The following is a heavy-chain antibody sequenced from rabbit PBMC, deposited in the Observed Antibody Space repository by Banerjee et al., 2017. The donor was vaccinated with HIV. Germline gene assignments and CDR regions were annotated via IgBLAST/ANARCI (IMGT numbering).Heavy chain of an antibody. Sequence: QQQLEESGGGLVKPGGTLTLTCKASGIDFSNHYYMCWVRQAPGKGLELIACIGTSIGRTHYASWAKGRFTISKTSSTTVTLQMTSLTAADTATYFCASNSYDDYGDPYYFNLWGQGTLVTVS. CDR3: ASNSYDDYGDPYYFNL. D-gene: IGHD2-1*01. CDR1: GIDFSNHYY. CDR2: IGTSIGRT. J-gene: IGHJ4*01. V-gene: IGHV1S45*01.